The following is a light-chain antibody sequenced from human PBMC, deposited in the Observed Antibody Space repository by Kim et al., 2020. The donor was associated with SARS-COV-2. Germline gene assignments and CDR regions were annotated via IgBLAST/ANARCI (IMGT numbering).Light chain of an antibody. Sequence: GQSVTISCTGTGDDIGSYNRVSWYRQSPGTAPKLLIYEVSNRPSGVPDRFSASKSGNTASLTISGLQAEDEADYYCCSFTSYSTYVFGTGTKVTVL. CDR2: EVS. V-gene: IGLV2-18*02. J-gene: IGLJ1*01. CDR3: CSFTSYSTYV. CDR1: GDDIGSYNR.